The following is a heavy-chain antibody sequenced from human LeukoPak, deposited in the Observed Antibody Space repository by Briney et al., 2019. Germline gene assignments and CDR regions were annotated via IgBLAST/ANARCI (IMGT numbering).Heavy chain of an antibody. J-gene: IGHJ6*03. CDR2: IIPILGIA. D-gene: IGHD4-17*01. CDR1: GGTFSSYT. V-gene: IGHV1-69*04. Sequence: SVKVSCKASGGTFSSYTISWVRQAPGQGLEWMGRIIPILGIANYAQKFQGRVTITADKSTSTAYMELSSLRSEDTAVYYCARDPARGDYNNYYYYYHMDVWGKGTTVTVSS. CDR3: ARDPARGDYNNYYYYYHMDV.